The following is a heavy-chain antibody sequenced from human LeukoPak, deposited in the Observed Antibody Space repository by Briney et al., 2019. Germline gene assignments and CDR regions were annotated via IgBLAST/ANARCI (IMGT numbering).Heavy chain of an antibody. Sequence: GGSLRLSCAASGFTLSNSAMTWVRQAPGKGLEWVASISNGGGDTYCADSVKGRFTISRDNSKSTLYLQMNSLRAEDTAVYYCAKERYISGWSDSFDSWGQGTLVAVSS. D-gene: IGHD6-19*01. CDR3: AKERYISGWSDSFDS. CDR1: GFTLSNSA. V-gene: IGHV3-23*01. J-gene: IGHJ4*02. CDR2: ISNGGGDT.